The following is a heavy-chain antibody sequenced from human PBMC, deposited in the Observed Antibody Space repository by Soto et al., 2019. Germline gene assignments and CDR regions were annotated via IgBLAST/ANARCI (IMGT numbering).Heavy chain of an antibody. J-gene: IGHJ6*02. Sequence: ASVEVSCKPSGFSISGFYLHWVRQAPGQGLEGMGWIKPNTDDTGYAQKFQGRVTLTWDTSSSAGYLDLSRLRSDDTAVYYCARSPYSLEADGQHYYYGMDLWGLGTTVTVSS. CDR2: IKPNTDDT. V-gene: IGHV1-2*02. CDR3: ARSPYSLEADGQHYYYGMDL. D-gene: IGHD2-15*01. CDR1: GFSISGFY.